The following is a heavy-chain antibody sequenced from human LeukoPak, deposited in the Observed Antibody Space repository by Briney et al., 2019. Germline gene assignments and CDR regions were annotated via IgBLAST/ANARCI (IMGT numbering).Heavy chain of an antibody. D-gene: IGHD1-1*01. CDR3: ARQNAGIDY. CDR1: GGSISSYY. Sequence: KSSETLSLTCTVAGGSISSYYWSWIRQPPGKGLEWIGYIYYSGSTNYNPSLKSRVTISVDTSKNQFSLKLSSVTAADTAVYYCARQNAGIDYWGQGTLVTVSS. CDR2: IYYSGST. V-gene: IGHV4-59*08. J-gene: IGHJ4*02.